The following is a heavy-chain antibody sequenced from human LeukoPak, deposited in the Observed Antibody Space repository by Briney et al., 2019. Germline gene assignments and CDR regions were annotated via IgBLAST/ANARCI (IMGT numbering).Heavy chain of an antibody. CDR1: GGSLSSYY. CDR3: ARESGSRFDY. V-gene: IGHV4-59*08. J-gene: IGHJ4*02. Sequence: SETLSLTSTVSGGSLSSYYWSWIRQPPGKGLEWIGYIYYSGSTNYNPSLKSRVTISVDTSKNQFSLKLSSVTAADTAVYYCARESGSRFDYWGQGTLVTVSS. CDR2: IYYSGST. D-gene: IGHD1-26*01.